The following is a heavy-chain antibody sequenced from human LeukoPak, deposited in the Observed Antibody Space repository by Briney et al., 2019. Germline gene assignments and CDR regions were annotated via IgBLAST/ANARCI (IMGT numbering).Heavy chain of an antibody. D-gene: IGHD3-10*01. J-gene: IGHJ4*02. CDR3: ARDVLTYGSYFDY. CDR2: IDTDGSST. V-gene: IGHV3-74*01. CDR1: GFTFSSYW. Sequence: GGSLRLSCAASGFTFSSYWMHWVRQAPGKGLVWVSRIDTDGSSTTYADSVKGRFTVSRDNAKNTLYLQMNSLRAEDTAVYYCARDVLTYGSYFDYWGQGTLVTVSS.